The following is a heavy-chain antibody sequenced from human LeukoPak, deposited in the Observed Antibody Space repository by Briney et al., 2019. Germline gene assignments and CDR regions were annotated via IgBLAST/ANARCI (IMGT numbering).Heavy chain of an antibody. Sequence: SETLSLTCTVSRGSISGYSWSWIRQSPGGGLEWIGYIYYSGDTAYNPSLRSRVTLSVDTPKNQFSLQLRSVTTADTAVYYCVRGPYGASISKWFDPWGQGTQVIVSP. CDR1: RGSISGYS. CDR2: IYYSGDT. V-gene: IGHV4-59*01. D-gene: IGHD4/OR15-4a*01. CDR3: VRGPYGASISKWFDP. J-gene: IGHJ5*02.